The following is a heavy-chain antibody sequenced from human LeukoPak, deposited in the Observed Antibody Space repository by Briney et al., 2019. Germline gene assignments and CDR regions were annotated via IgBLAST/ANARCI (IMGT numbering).Heavy chain of an antibody. D-gene: IGHD4-17*01. J-gene: IGHJ4*02. V-gene: IGHV3-23*01. Sequence: GESLRLSCAASGFTFSSYTMSWVRQAPGNGLEWVSCISGGGGTTYYADSVKGRFTISRDNSKNTVYLQINSLRAEDTAIYYCAINLRATVTPDFWGQGTLVTVSS. CDR1: GFTFSSYT. CDR3: AINLRATVTPDF. CDR2: ISGGGGTT.